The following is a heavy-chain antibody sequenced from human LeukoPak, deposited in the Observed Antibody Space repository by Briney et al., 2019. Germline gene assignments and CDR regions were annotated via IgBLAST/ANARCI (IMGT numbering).Heavy chain of an antibody. Sequence: GGSLRLSXAASGFTFSSYSMNWVRQAPGKGLEWVSSISSSSSYIYYADSVKGRFTISRDNAKNSLYLQMNSLRAEDTAVYYCARDRWWDIVVVPASNDAFDIWGQRTMDTVSS. CDR2: ISSSSSYI. J-gene: IGHJ3*02. V-gene: IGHV3-21*01. D-gene: IGHD2-2*01. CDR1: GFTFSSYS. CDR3: ARDRWWDIVVVPASNDAFDI.